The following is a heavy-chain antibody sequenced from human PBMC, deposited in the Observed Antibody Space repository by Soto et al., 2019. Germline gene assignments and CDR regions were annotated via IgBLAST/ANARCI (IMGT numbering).Heavy chain of an antibody. CDR3: ARRRYCSSTSCYPPYYGMDV. D-gene: IGHD2-2*01. Sequence: HGESLKISCKGSGYSFTSYWIGWVRQMPGKGLEWMGIIYPGDSDTRYSPSFQGQVTISADKSISTAYLQWSSLKASDTAMYYCARRRYCSSTSCYPPYYGMDVWGQGTTVTVSS. V-gene: IGHV5-51*01. CDR2: IYPGDSDT. J-gene: IGHJ6*02. CDR1: GYSFTSYW.